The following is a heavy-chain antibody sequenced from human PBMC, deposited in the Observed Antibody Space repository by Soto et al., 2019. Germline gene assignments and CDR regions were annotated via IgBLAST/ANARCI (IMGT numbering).Heavy chain of an antibody. CDR3: ARKSSSWYPNWFAL. V-gene: IGHV3-33*01. D-gene: IGHD6-13*01. J-gene: IGHJ5*01. Sequence: GGSLRLSCAASGFTFSSYGMHWVRQAPGKGLEWVAVIWYDGSNKYYADSVKGRFTISRDNSKNTLYLQMNSLRAEDTAVYYCARKSSSWYPNWFALRSQRTPVPVSS. CDR2: IWYDGSNK. CDR1: GFTFSSYG.